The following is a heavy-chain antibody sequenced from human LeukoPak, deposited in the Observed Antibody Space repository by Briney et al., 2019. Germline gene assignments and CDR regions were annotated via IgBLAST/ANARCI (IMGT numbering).Heavy chain of an antibody. CDR3: ARLTRLSTSPDRYYLDY. V-gene: IGHV4-4*09. CDR1: GDSISSYY. J-gene: IGHJ4*02. CDR2: IYTSGGT. Sequence: SETLSLTCTVSGDSISSYYWSWIRQPPGKGLEWIGYIYTSGGTNYIPSLKGRVTISIDTSKNQFSLKLSSVTAADPAVYYCARLTRLSTSPDRYYLDYWGQGTLVTVSS. D-gene: IGHD6-6*01.